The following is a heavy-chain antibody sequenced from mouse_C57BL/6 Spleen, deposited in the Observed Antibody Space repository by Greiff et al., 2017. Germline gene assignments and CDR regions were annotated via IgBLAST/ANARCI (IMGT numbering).Heavy chain of an antibody. CDR3: ARYDYYYGSAY. CDR1: GFTFTDYY. Sequence: DVMLVESGGGLVQPGGSLSLSCAASGFTFTDYYMSWVRQPPGKALEWLGFIRNKANGYTTEYSASVKGRFTISRDNSQSILYLQMNALIAEDSATYYCARYDYYYGSAYWGQGTLVTVSA. CDR2: IRNKANGYTT. J-gene: IGHJ3*01. D-gene: IGHD1-1*01. V-gene: IGHV7-3*01.